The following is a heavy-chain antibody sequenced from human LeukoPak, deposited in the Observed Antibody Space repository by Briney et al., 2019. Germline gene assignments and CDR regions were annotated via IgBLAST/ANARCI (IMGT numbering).Heavy chain of an antibody. CDR2: ISGSGGST. V-gene: IGHV3-23*01. J-gene: IGHJ4*02. D-gene: IGHD3-10*01. Sequence: GGSLRLSCAASGFTFSSYAMSWVRQAPGKGLEWVSAISGSGGSTYYADSVKGRFTISRDNSKNTLYLRMNSLRAEDTAVYYCAKASTMVRGSLISWGQGTLVTVSS. CDR3: AKASTMVRGSLIS. CDR1: GFTFSSYA.